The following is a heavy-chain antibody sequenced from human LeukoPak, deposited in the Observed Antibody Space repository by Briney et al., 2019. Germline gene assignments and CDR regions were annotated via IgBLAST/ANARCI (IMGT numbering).Heavy chain of an antibody. J-gene: IGHJ4*02. V-gene: IGHV3-23*01. CDR3: AKWGGIVVVSPDY. CDR2: ISGSGGST. CDR1: GFTFSSYA. D-gene: IGHD3-22*01. Sequence: GGSLRLSCAASGFTFSSYALSWVRQAPGKGLEWVSAISGSGGSTYYADSVKGRFTISRDNSKNTLYLQMNSLRAEDTAVYYCAKWGGIVVVSPDYWGQGTLVTVSS.